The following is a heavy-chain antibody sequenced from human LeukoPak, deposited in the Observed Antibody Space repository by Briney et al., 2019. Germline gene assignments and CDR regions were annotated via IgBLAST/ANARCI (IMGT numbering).Heavy chain of an antibody. Sequence: ASVKVSCKASGYTFTGYYMHWVRQAPGQGLEWMGWINPNSGGTNYAQKFQGRVTMTRDTSISTAYMELSRLRSDDTAVYYCAGAVDTAMVSDYYYYMDVRGKGTTVTVSS. CDR3: AGAVDTAMVSDYYYYMDV. V-gene: IGHV1-2*02. CDR1: GYTFTGYY. CDR2: INPNSGGT. D-gene: IGHD5-18*01. J-gene: IGHJ6*03.